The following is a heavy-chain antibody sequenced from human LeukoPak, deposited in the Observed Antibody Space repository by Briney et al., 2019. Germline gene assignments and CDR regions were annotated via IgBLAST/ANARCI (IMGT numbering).Heavy chain of an antibody. V-gene: IGHV1-69*13. J-gene: IGHJ4*02. Sequence: ASVKVSCKASGGTVCSFTISWVRQSPGQGLEWMGGIIPFFGTANYAQKFQGRVTITPYESTRTAYMALSSLRSEDTAVYYCASRGYGSGSYYGSDYWGQGTLVTVSS. CDR1: GGTVCSFT. D-gene: IGHD3-10*01. CDR2: IIPFFGTA. CDR3: ASRGYGSGSYYGSDY.